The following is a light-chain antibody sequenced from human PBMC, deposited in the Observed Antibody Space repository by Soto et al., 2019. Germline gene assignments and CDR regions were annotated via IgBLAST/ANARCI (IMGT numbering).Light chain of an antibody. J-gene: IGKJ1*01. CDR2: AAS. Sequence: DIQMTQSPTSLSASVRDTVTITCGASQNSGSYLNWYQQKPGKAHTXLIYAASTLQSGVPSRFSGSGSGTDFNLNISGLNPEDVATDVCQQGYRIFQTFGQGTKVDIK. CDR1: QNSGSY. V-gene: IGKV1-39*01. CDR3: QQGYRIFQT.